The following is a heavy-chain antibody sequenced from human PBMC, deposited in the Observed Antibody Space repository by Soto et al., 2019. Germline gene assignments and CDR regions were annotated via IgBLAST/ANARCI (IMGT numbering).Heavy chain of an antibody. CDR2: IHHSGET. V-gene: IGHV4-30-4*01. Sequence: QVQLQESGPGLVKPSQTLSLTCTVSGYSITSGDDYWTWVRQSPGMGLEWVGYIHHSGETFYNPSRKRRLAISSDKTKNLFSLRLRSGTAANTAVYYCDGGASKAIFAGFEYWGQGSLVTVSS. J-gene: IGHJ4*02. CDR1: GYSITSGDDY. D-gene: IGHD3-3*01. CDR3: DGGASKAIFAGFEY.